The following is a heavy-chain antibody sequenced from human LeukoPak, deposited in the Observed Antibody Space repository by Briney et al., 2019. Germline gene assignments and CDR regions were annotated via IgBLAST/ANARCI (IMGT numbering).Heavy chain of an antibody. CDR3: ATGGRSGVAFES. CDR2: IYSGGST. Sequence: GGSVRLSCAASGFIASSNYMSWVRQAPGKGLEWVSLIYSGGSTYYADSVMGRSTISRDKSNNTLYLQMNSLRAEDTAVYYCATGGRSGVAFESWGQGTLVTVSS. V-gene: IGHV3-53*01. J-gene: IGHJ4*02. CDR1: GFIASSNY. D-gene: IGHD2-15*01.